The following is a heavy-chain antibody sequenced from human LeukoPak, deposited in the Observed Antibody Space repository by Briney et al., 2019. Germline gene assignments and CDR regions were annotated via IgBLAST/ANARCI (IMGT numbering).Heavy chain of an antibody. CDR3: AKELAVAVALDH. D-gene: IGHD6-19*01. CDR2: IRYDGSNK. CDR1: GFTFSSYG. V-gene: IGHV3-30*02. J-gene: IGHJ1*01. Sequence: GGSLRLSCAAYGFTFSSYGMHWVRQAPGKGLEWVAFIRYDGSNKYYADSVKGRFTISRDNSKNTLYLQMNSLRAEDTAVYYCAKELAVAVALDHWGQGTLVTVSS.